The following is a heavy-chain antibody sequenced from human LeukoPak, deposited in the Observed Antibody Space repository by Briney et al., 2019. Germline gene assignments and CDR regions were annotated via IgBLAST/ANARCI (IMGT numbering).Heavy chain of an antibody. Sequence: GGSLRLSCEVSGFTFSNAWMSWVRQAPGKGLEWVGRIKRKTDGGTTDYAAPVKGRFSISRDDSKNTLYLQMNSLKTEDTAVYYCTTLGAFDYWGLGTLVTVSS. D-gene: IGHD4/OR15-4a*01. CDR1: GFTFSNAW. J-gene: IGHJ4*02. CDR3: TTLGAFDY. CDR2: IKRKTDGGTT. V-gene: IGHV3-15*01.